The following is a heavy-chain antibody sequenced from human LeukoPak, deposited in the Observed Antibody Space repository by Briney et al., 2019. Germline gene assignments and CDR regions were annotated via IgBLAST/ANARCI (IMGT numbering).Heavy chain of an antibody. Sequence: SETLSLTCSVSGGSISSYYWSWVRQPPGKGLEWFGYIYYSGSTNYNPSLKSRVTISVHTSKNQFSLKLRSVTAADTAVYYCARGMYSSSRLVYYYMDVWGKGTTVTVSS. V-gene: IGHV4-59*01. CDR1: GGSISSYY. D-gene: IGHD6-6*01. CDR2: IYYSGST. CDR3: ARGMYSSSRLVYYYMDV. J-gene: IGHJ6*03.